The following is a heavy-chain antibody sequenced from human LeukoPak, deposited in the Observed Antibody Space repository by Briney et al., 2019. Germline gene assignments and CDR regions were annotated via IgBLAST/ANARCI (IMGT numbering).Heavy chain of an antibody. Sequence: PGGSLRLSCAASGFTFSNYGMSWVRQAPGKGLEWVSAISGSGGSTNYADSVKGRFTISRDNSKNTLYLQMHSLRAEDTAFYYCTRETGDSVDYWGQGTLVTVSS. V-gene: IGHV3-23*01. CDR3: TRETGDSVDY. CDR2: ISGSGGST. D-gene: IGHD7-27*01. CDR1: GFTFSNYG. J-gene: IGHJ4*02.